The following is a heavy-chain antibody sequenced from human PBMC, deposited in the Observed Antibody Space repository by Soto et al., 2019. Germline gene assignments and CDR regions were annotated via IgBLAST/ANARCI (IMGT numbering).Heavy chain of an antibody. Sequence: SETLSLTCAVSGASVSSYYWSWIRQPAGKGLEWIGRMYITGSTNYNPSLKSRVTMSLDTSKNQFSLKLTSMTASDTAVYYCARDERRDSGYYSAYYYYGMDVWGQGTTVTVSS. CDR3: ARDERRDSGYYSAYYYYGMDV. CDR2: MYITGST. D-gene: IGHD3-22*01. CDR1: GASVSSYY. J-gene: IGHJ6*02. V-gene: IGHV4-4*07.